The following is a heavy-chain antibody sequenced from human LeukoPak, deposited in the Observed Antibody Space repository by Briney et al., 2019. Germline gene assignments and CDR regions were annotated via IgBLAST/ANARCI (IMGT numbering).Heavy chain of an antibody. D-gene: IGHD3-9*01. CDR3: ARDQDDILTGYTLGY. CDR1: GFTFSSYA. J-gene: IGHJ4*02. Sequence: PGGSLRLPCAASGFTFSSYAMHWVRQAPGKGLEWVAVISYDGSNKYYADSVKGRFTISRDNSKNTLYLQMNSLRAEDTAVYYCARDQDDILTGYTLGYWGQGTLVTVSS. V-gene: IGHV3-30*04. CDR2: ISYDGSNK.